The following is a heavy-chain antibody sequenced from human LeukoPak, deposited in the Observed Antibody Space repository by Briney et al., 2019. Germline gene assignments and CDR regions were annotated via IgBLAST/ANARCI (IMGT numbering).Heavy chain of an antibody. J-gene: IGHJ4*02. CDR2: ISSSSSYI. V-gene: IGHV3-21*01. CDR3: ARVDCSSTSCPGYFDY. Sequence: GGSLRLSCAASGFTFSSYSMNWVRQAPGKGLEWVSSISSSSSYIYYADSVKGRFTISRDNAKNSLYLQMNSLRAEDTAVYYCARVDCSSTSCPGYFDYWGQGTLVTVSS. D-gene: IGHD2-2*01. CDR1: GFTFSSYS.